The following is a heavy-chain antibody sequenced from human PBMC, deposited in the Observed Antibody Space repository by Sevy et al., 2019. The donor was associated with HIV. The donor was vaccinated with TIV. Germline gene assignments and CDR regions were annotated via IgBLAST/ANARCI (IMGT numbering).Heavy chain of an antibody. D-gene: IGHD3-10*01. CDR3: ARPYGSGSWEAFDI. CDR1: GFTFSTYT. CDR2: ISGSANYI. V-gene: IGHV3-21*06. Sequence: GGSLRLSCIASGFTFSTYTMNWVRQAPGKGLEWVSSISGSANYIYYADSVKGRFTISRDNAKNSLFLQMNSLRVEDTAVYYCARPYGSGSWEAFDIWGQGTMVTVSS. J-gene: IGHJ3*02.